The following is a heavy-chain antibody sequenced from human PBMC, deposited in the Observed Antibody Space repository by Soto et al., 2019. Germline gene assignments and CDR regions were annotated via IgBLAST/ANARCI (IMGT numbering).Heavy chain of an antibody. CDR3: ARIGVSHGHESPDFDS. J-gene: IGHJ4*02. D-gene: IGHD3-16*01. CDR2: ISGFNGNT. CDR1: GYTFNFYG. V-gene: IGHV1-18*01. Sequence: QVQLVQSGAEVKKPGASVKVSCKASGYTFNFYGITWVRQAPGQGLEWMGWISGFNGNTNYAADLQGRVTMTTDTSTSTAYMELRGLRSDDTAVYYCARIGVSHGHESPDFDSWGQGTLVTVSS.